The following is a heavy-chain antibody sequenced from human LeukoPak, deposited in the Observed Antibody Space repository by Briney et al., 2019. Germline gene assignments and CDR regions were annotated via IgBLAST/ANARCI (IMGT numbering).Heavy chain of an antibody. CDR1: GYTFTSYA. CDR2: ISSNGGST. Sequence: GASVKVSCKASGYTFTSYAMHWVRQAPGKGLEYVSAISSNGGSTYYANSVKGRFTISRDNSKNTLYLQMGSLRAEDMAVYYCARSREPLGRYSRSSLYFDYWGQGTLVTVSS. V-gene: IGHV3-64*01. D-gene: IGHD1-14*01. J-gene: IGHJ4*02. CDR3: ARSREPLGRYSRSSLYFDY.